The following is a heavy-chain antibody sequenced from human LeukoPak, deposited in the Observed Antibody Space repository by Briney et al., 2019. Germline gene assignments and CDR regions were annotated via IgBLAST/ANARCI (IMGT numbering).Heavy chain of an antibody. CDR1: GGSISSYY. V-gene: IGHV4-59*01. J-gene: IGHJ3*02. D-gene: IGHD6-13*01. CDR3: ASLPRAAAAQNDAFDI. CDR2: IYYSEST. Sequence: SETLSLTCTVSGGSISSYYWSWIRQPPGKGLEWIGYIYYSESTNYNPSLKSRVTISVDTSKNQFSLKLSSVTAADTAVYYCASLPRAAAAQNDAFDIWGQGTMVTVSS.